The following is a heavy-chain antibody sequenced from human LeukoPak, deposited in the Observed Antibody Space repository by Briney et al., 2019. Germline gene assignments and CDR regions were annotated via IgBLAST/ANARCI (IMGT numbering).Heavy chain of an antibody. Sequence: SETLSLTCTVSGGSISSSSYYWGWIRQPPGKGLEWIGSIYYSGSTYYNPSLKSRVTISVDTSKNQFSLKLSSVTAADTAVYYCAADYYDILTGLWSDDYWGQGTLVTVSS. V-gene: IGHV4-39*07. CDR1: GGSISSSSYY. CDR3: AADYYDILTGLWSDDY. D-gene: IGHD3-9*01. CDR2: IYYSGST. J-gene: IGHJ4*02.